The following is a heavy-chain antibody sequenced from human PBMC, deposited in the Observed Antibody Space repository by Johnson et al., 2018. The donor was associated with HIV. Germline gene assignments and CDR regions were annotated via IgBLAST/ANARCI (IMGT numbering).Heavy chain of an antibody. J-gene: IGHJ3*02. D-gene: IGHD3-9*01. CDR2: IWYDGSNK. V-gene: IGHV3-33*06. Sequence: QEKLVESGGGVVQPGRSLRLSCAASGFTFSSYAMHWVRQAPGKGLEWVAVIWYDGSNKYYADSVKGRFTISRDNSKNRLYLHMISLRVEDTAVYYCAKAAFRAVDWLCHDGVDIWGQGTMVTVSS. CDR3: AKAAFRAVDWLCHDGVDI. CDR1: GFTFSSYA.